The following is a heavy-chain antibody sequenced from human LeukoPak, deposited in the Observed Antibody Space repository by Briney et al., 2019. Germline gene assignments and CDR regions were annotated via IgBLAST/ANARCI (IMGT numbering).Heavy chain of an antibody. Sequence: GRSLRLSCAASGFTFSSYGMHWVRQAPGKGLEWVAVISYDGSNKYYADSVKGRFTISRDNSKNTLYLQMNSLRAEDTAVYYCAKDPGVAVAGRGRWFDPWGQGTLVTVSS. CDR3: AKDPGVAVAGRGRWFDP. D-gene: IGHD6-19*01. CDR2: ISYDGSNK. V-gene: IGHV3-30*18. CDR1: GFTFSSYG. J-gene: IGHJ5*02.